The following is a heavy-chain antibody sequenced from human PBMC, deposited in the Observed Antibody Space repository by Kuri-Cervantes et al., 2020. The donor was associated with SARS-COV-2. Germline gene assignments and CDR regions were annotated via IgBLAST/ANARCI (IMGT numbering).Heavy chain of an antibody. D-gene: IGHD6-19*01. CDR1: GFTFSSYE. CDR3: AREGLQQWLISHYGLDL. V-gene: IGHV3-48*03. Sequence: GGSLRLSCAASGFTFSSYEMNWVRQAPGKGLEWVSYISSSGSTKYYADSVKGRFTISRDNAKNSLYLQMNSLRAEDTAVYYCAREGLQQWLISHYGLDLWGQGTTVTVSS. CDR2: ISSSGSTK. J-gene: IGHJ6*02.